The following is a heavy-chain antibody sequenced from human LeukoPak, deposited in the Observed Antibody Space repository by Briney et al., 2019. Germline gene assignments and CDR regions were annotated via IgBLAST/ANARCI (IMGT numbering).Heavy chain of an antibody. Sequence: SDTLSLTCAVSAGSICNCYCSWARQPPGKGLEFIGYISTGGDINYSPSLRSRATMSINPSNNQLSLTLTSVTTADTAVYFCVRGPGRGYDLEPWGQGSLVTVSS. CDR1: AGSICNCY. J-gene: IGHJ5*02. CDR2: ISTGGDI. V-gene: IGHV4-4*08. CDR3: VRGPGRGYDLEP. D-gene: IGHD3-22*01.